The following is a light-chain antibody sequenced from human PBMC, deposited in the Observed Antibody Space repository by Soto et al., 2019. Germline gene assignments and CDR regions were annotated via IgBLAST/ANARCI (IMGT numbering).Light chain of an antibody. CDR1: SSDVGGYNY. CDR2: DVT. V-gene: IGLV2-11*01. J-gene: IGLJ2*01. CDR3: CSYAGRLEVV. Sequence: QSVLTQPRSVSGSPGQSVTISCTGTSSDVGGYNYVSWYQHHPGKAPKLMIYDVTKRPSGVPDRFSGSKSGNSASLTISGLQAEDEADYYCCSYAGRLEVVFGGGTKLTVL.